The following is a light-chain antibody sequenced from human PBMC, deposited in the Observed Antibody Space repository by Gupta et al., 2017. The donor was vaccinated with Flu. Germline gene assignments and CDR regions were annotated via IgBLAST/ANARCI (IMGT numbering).Light chain of an antibody. CDR2: GAS. CDR3: QKNDDLPRT. V-gene: IGKV1-33*01. Sequence: DIQITQSVSCLSVSVGDRVTITCQESQYISKYLNWHQPRRGKAPQLLTYGASNLQTGVPSRFSGSGSGTDFTITIRDLQPSDIATYHCQKNDDLPRTFGQGTKVEIK. CDR1: QYISKY. J-gene: IGKJ1*01.